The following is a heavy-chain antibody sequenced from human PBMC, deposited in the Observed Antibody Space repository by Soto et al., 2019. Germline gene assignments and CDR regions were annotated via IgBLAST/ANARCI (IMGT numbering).Heavy chain of an antibody. CDR2: IYYSGST. CDR3: ARHLGGNLDY. D-gene: IGHD1-26*01. Sequence: SETLSLTCTVSGGSISSYYWSWIRQPPGKGLEWIGYIYYSGSTNYNPSLKSRVTISVDTSQNQFSLKLSSMTAADTAVYYCARHLGGNLDYWGQGTLVTVSS. CDR1: GGSISSYY. J-gene: IGHJ4*02. V-gene: IGHV4-59*08.